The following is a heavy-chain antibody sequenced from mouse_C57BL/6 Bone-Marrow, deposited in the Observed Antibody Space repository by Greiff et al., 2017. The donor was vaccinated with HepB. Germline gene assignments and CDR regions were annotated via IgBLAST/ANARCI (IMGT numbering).Heavy chain of an antibody. V-gene: IGHV1-54*01. Sequence: VQLQQSGAELVRPGTSVKVSCKASGYAFTNYLIEWVKQRPGQGLEWIGVINPGSGGTNYNEKFKGKATLTADKSSSTAYMQLSSLTSEDSAVYFCARRILRGYYAMDYWGQGTSVTVSS. CDR3: ARRILRGYYAMDY. D-gene: IGHD1-1*01. CDR1: GYAFTNYL. CDR2: INPGSGGT. J-gene: IGHJ4*01.